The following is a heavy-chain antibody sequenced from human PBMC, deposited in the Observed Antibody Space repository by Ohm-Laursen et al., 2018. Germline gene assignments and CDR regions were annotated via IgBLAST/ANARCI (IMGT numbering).Heavy chain of an antibody. D-gene: IGHD2-21*02. Sequence: SDTLSLTCTVYGGSFSGYYWGWIRQPPGKGLEWIGSIYYSGSTYYNPSLKSRVTISVDTSRNQFSLKLSSVTAADTAVYYCARHAAYCGGDCYSRWFDPWGQGTLVTVSS. J-gene: IGHJ5*02. CDR3: ARHAAYCGGDCYSRWFDP. CDR2: IYYSGST. V-gene: IGHV4-39*01. CDR1: GGSFSGYY.